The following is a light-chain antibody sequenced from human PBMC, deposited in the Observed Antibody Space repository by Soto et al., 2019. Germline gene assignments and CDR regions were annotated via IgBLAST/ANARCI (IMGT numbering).Light chain of an antibody. Sequence: DIVMTQSPDSLAVSLGERATINCKSSQSVLYSASNKNHLAWYQQKPGQPPKLLIYWASTRESGVPDRFSGSGSGTDFTLTISSLQAEDVAVYYCKQYHSTPGTFGPGTKVDIK. CDR3: KQYHSTPGT. CDR2: WAS. CDR1: QSVLYSASNKNH. V-gene: IGKV4-1*01. J-gene: IGKJ3*01.